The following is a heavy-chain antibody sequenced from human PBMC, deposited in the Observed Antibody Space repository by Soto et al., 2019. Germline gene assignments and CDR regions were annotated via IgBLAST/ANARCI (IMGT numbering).Heavy chain of an antibody. J-gene: IGHJ2*01. Sequence: QVQLVQSGAEVKKPGSSVKVSCKASGGTFSSYAISWVRQAPGQGLEWMGGIIPIFGTANYAQKFQGRVTITADEYTSTAYMELSSLRSEDTAVYYCASLTVTTLVDWYFDLWGRGTLVTVSS. CDR1: GGTFSSYA. D-gene: IGHD4-17*01. V-gene: IGHV1-69*12. CDR3: ASLTVTTLVDWYFDL. CDR2: IIPIFGTA.